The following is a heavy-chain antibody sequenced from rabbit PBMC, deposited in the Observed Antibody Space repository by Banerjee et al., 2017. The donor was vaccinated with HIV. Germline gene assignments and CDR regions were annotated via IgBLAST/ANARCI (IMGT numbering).Heavy chain of an antibody. V-gene: IGHV1S45*01. CDR3: ARDTYGGNQYPDCFDL. J-gene: IGHJ4*01. Sequence: QQQLEESGGGLVKPEGSLTLTCKASGFDFSSNAMCWFRQAPGKGPEWIACIYAGDGSTDYASWAKGRFTIYKTSSTTVTLQMTSLTAADTATYFCARDTYGGNQYPDCFDLWGQGTLVTVS. CDR1: GFDFSSNA. D-gene: IGHD4-2*01. CDR2: IYAGDGST.